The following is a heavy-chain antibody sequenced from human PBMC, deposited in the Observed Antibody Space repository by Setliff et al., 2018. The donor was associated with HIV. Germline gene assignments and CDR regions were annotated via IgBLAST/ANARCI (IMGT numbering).Heavy chain of an antibody. D-gene: IGHD1-20*01. CDR2: ISGSGGST. CDR3: VRDITTCWDV. V-gene: IGHV3-23*01. J-gene: IGHJ6*02. Sequence: PGGSLRLSCAASRFTFSSYAMSWVRQAPGKGLEWVSDISGSGGSTYYADSVKGRFTISRDNSKNMLYLQMNSLRGEDTAVYYCVRDITTCWDVWGQGTTVTVSS. CDR1: RFTFSSYA.